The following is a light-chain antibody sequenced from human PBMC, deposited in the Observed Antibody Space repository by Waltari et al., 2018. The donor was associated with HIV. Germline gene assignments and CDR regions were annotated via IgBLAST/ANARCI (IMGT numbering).Light chain of an antibody. CDR1: SSDVGGYNY. Sequence: QSALTQPPSASGSPGQSVTISCTGTSSDVGGYNYVSWYQQHPGKAPKLMIYEVSRRPSGVPDRFFCSKSGNTASLTVSWLQAEDEADYYCSSYAGSNNFVVFGGGTKLTVL. CDR3: SSYAGSNNFVV. V-gene: IGLV2-8*01. CDR2: EVS. J-gene: IGLJ2*01.